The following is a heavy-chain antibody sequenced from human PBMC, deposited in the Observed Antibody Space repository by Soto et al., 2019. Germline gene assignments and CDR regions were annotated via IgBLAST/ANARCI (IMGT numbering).Heavy chain of an antibody. V-gene: IGHV4-39*01. Sequence: PSETLSLTCTVSGGSISSSSYYWGWILHPPGKGLEWIGSIYYSGSTYYNPSLKSRVTISVDTSKNQFSLKLSSVTAADTAVYYCARRQVTTGPNWFDPWGQGTLVTVSS. CDR2: IYYSGST. CDR1: GGSISSSSYY. J-gene: IGHJ5*02. CDR3: ARRQVTTGPNWFDP. D-gene: IGHD4-17*01.